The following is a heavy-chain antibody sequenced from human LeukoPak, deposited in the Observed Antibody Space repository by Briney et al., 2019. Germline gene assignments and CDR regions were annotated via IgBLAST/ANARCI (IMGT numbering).Heavy chain of an antibody. V-gene: IGHV4-59*12. Sequence: SETLSLTCTVSGGSISSYYWSWIRQPPGKGLEWIGYIYYSGSTNYNPSLKSRVTISVDTSKNQFSLKLSSVTAADTAVYYCARDSYGGTPAYWGQGTLVTVSS. CDR2: IYYSGST. J-gene: IGHJ4*02. D-gene: IGHD4-23*01. CDR3: ARDSYGGTPAY. CDR1: GGSISSYY.